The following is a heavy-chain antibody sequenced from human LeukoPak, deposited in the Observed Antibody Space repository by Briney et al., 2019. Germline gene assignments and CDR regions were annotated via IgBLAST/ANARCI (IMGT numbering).Heavy chain of an antibody. CDR2: MNPNSGNT. D-gene: IGHD3-10*01. V-gene: IGHV1-8*01. Sequence: ASVKVSCKASGYTFTNYDINWVRQATGQGLEWMGWMNPNSGNTGYAQKFQGRVTMTRNTSISTAYMELSSLRSEDTAVYYCARGVGRFGELLPWGQGTLVTVSS. J-gene: IGHJ5*02. CDR1: GYTFTNYD. CDR3: ARGVGRFGELLP.